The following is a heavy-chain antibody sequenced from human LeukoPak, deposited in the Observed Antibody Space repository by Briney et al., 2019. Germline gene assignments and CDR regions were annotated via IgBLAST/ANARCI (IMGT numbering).Heavy chain of an antibody. CDR1: GFTFSSYG. J-gene: IGHJ4*02. CDR3: ARAPSKRVHFDY. CDR2: IWYDGSNK. V-gene: IGHV3-33*01. Sequence: PGGSLRLSCAASGFTFSSYGMHWVRQAPGKGLEWVAVIWYDGSNKYYADSVKGRFTISRDNSKNTLYLQMNSLRAEDTAVYYCARAPSKRVHFDYWGQGTLVTVSS. D-gene: IGHD1-1*01.